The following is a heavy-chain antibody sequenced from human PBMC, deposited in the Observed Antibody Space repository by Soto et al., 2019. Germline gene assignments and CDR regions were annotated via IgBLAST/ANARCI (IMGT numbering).Heavy chain of an antibody. Sequence: QVQLVESGGGVVQPGRSLRLSCAASGFTFSHYAMHWVRQAPGKGLEWVALMSYDGSNEYYADSVKGRFTISRDNSKNTLYPQMNTLRAEETAGYYCGKGGSHNFDHLGQGTLVTVSS. V-gene: IGHV3-30*18. CDR3: GKGGSHNFDH. J-gene: IGHJ4*02. CDR1: GFTFSHYA. D-gene: IGHD1-26*01. CDR2: MSYDGSNE.